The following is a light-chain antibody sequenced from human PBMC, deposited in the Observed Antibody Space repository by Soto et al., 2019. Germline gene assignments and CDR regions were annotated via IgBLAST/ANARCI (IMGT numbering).Light chain of an antibody. V-gene: IGKV2-28*01. CDR1: QSLQHSNGYKY. CDR3: MQALQTPLT. Sequence: DIVMPQSPLSLPVTPGEPASISCRSSQSLQHSNGYKYVDWYLQKPGQSPQLLIYLGYNRASGVPDRVSRSGSGTDFTLTISRVAAEDVGVYYCMQALQTPLTFGGGTKVEIK. J-gene: IGKJ4*01. CDR2: LGY.